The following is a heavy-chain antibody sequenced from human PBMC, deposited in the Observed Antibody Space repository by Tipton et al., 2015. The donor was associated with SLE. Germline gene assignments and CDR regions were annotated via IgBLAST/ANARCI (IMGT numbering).Heavy chain of an antibody. CDR1: GYSISNNYY. J-gene: IGHJ4*02. V-gene: IGHV4-38-2*02. Sequence: TLSLTCTVSGYSISNNYYWGWIRQPPGKGLTWIGSIFYTGSTYYNPSLKSRVSFSIDTSKHQFSLKLNSVTAADTAVYYCARRHYSGPFDSWGQGTLVTVSS. D-gene: IGHD5-12*01. CDR3: ARRHYSGPFDS. CDR2: IFYTGST.